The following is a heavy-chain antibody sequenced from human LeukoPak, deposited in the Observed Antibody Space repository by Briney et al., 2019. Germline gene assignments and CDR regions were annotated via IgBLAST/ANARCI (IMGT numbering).Heavy chain of an antibody. CDR1: GFTFSDYY. J-gene: IGHJ4*02. CDR2: ISGSGGST. CDR3: AKPLGLRLGELYFDY. Sequence: GGSLRLSCAASGFTFSDYYMSWVRQAPGKGLEWVSAISGSGGSTYYADSVKGRFTISRDNSKNTLYLQMNSLRAEDTAVYYCAKPLGLRLGELYFDYWGQGTLVTVSS. V-gene: IGHV3-23*01. D-gene: IGHD3-16*01.